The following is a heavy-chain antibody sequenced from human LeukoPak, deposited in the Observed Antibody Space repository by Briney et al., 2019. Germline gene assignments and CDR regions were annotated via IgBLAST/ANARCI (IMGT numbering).Heavy chain of an antibody. CDR2: IYSGGMK. V-gene: IGHV3-53*01. J-gene: IGHJ4*02. D-gene: IGHD6-25*01. CDR3: ARDPPGIAASGGGG. CDR1: GFTVSNNY. Sequence: PGGSLRLSCTASGFTVSNNYMNWVRQAPGRGLEWVALIYSGGMKKYADSVRGRFTISRDNSKNTLYLQMTNVRVEDTAVYYCARDPPGIAASGGGGWGQGTLVTVSS.